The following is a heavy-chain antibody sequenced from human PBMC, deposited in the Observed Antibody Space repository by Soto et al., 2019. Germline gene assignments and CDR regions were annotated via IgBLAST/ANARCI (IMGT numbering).Heavy chain of an antibody. J-gene: IGHJ5*02. Sequence: QVQLVQSGAEVKKPGSSVKVSCKASGGTFSSYAISWVRQAPGQGLEWMGGIIPICGTSNYAQKFQGRVTITADESTSTSYMALSSLRSEDTAVYYCARTAPEVDIVATYLFWSWGQGTLVTVSS. CDR3: ARTAPEVDIVATYLFWS. CDR1: GGTFSSYA. D-gene: IGHD5-12*01. V-gene: IGHV1-69*12. CDR2: IIPICGTS.